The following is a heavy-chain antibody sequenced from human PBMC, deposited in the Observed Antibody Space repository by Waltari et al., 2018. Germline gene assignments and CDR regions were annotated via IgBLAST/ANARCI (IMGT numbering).Heavy chain of an antibody. CDR2: INPKSGSA. J-gene: IGHJ4*02. Sequence: QVQLVQSGAEVKKPGASVKVSCKASGYNFTGYYMNWVRQAPGQGLEWMGWINPKSGSANYTQTFQGRVTITKDTSISTAYMELNRLRSDDTAMYYCARGPDFWSGYYMVPFDYWGQGTLVTVSS. CDR1: GYNFTGYY. V-gene: IGHV1-2*02. CDR3: ARGPDFWSGYYMVPFDY. D-gene: IGHD3-3*01.